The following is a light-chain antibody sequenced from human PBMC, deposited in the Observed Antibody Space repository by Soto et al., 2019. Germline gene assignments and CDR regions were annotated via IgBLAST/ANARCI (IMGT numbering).Light chain of an antibody. CDR3: QQYNSYSWT. J-gene: IGKJ1*01. CDR2: DAP. Sequence: DIQMTQSPSTLSGSLVDRVTITCRASQSISSWLAWYQQKPGKATNLVIYDAPSLESGVPSRFSGSGSGTQFTLTISSLQPDDFATYYCQQYNSYSWTFGKGTRVDIK. CDR1: QSISSW. V-gene: IGKV1-5*01.